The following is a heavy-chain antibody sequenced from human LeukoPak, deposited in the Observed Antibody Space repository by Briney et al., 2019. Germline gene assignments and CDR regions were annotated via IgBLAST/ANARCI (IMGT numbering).Heavy chain of an antibody. J-gene: IGHJ4*02. D-gene: IGHD6-19*01. V-gene: IGHV3-64*02. CDR2: ISTDGSRI. CDR1: GFSFRDSA. Sequence: GSLRLSCAASGFSFRDSAMYWVRQAPGRGLEYVSVISTDGSRIYYADSVKGRFTISRDNSKSTLYLQMGSLRVEDMAVYYCTRGVAISTSGWYDAFDYWGQGVLVTVSS. CDR3: TRGVAISTSGWYDAFDY.